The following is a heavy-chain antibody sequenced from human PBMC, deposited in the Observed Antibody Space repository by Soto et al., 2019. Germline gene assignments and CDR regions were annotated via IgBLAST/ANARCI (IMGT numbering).Heavy chain of an antibody. CDR1: GGTFSSYA. CDR3: ARRIAYCGGDCYSGGWFDP. V-gene: IGHV1-69*01. Sequence: QVQLVQSGAEVKKPGSSVKVSCKASGGTFSSYAISWVRQAPGQGLEWMGGIIPIFGTANYAQKFQGRVTITADESTNTAYMELSSLRSEDTAVYYCARRIAYCGGDCYSGGWFDPWGQGTLVTVSS. J-gene: IGHJ5*02. D-gene: IGHD2-21*02. CDR2: IIPIFGTA.